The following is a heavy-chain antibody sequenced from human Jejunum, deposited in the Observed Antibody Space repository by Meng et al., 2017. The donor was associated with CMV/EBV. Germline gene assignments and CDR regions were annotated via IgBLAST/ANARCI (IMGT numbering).Heavy chain of an antibody. D-gene: IGHD6-6*01. Sequence: LSCASSGLTFCSFWVGWFRQAPGEGLGWVAHIKQDGSEKYYVDSVKGRFTISRDNTENSLFLQMNTLRAEDTAVYYCATTSGSSYWGQGALVTVSS. CDR1: GLTFCSFW. CDR2: IKQDGSEK. J-gene: IGHJ4*02. V-gene: IGHV3-7*01. CDR3: ATTSGSSY.